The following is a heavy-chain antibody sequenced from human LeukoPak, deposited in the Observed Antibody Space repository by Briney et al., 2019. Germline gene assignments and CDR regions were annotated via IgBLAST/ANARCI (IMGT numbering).Heavy chain of an antibody. V-gene: IGHV4-4*09. J-gene: IGHJ4*02. CDR3: ARHTPGTYSFDY. CDR2: TYTSGST. D-gene: IGHD1-26*01. Sequence: SETLSLTCAVYGGSFSGYYWSWIRQPPGKGLEWIGYTYTSGSTNYNPSLKSRVTISVDTSKNQFSLKLSSVTAADTAVYYCARHTPGTYSFDYWGQGTLVTVSS. CDR1: GGSFSGYY.